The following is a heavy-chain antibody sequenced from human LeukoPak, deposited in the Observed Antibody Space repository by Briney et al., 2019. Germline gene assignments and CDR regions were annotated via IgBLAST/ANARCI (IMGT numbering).Heavy chain of an antibody. CDR3: ARLASGRYCSGGSCYFDY. D-gene: IGHD2-15*01. V-gene: IGHV4-59*01. CDR1: GGSISSYY. CDR2: IYYSGST. J-gene: IGHJ4*02. Sequence: SETLSLTCTVSGGSISSYYWSWIRQPPGKGLEWIGYIYYSGSTNYNPSLRGRATISVDTSKNQFSLKVSSVAAADTAVYYCARLASGRYCSGGSCYFDYWGQGTLVTVSS.